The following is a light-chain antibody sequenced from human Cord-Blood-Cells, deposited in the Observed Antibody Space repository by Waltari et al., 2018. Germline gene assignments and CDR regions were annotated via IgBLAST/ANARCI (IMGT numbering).Light chain of an antibody. CDR2: GKN. J-gene: IGLJ2*01. Sequence: SSELTQDPAVSVSLGQTVRITCQGDSLRSYDASWYQQKPGQAPVLVIYGKNNRPSGIPDRFSGSSSGNTASLTITGAQAEDEADYYCNSRDSSGNHLVVFGGGTKLTVL. CDR3: NSRDSSGNHLVV. CDR1: SLRSYD. V-gene: IGLV3-19*01.